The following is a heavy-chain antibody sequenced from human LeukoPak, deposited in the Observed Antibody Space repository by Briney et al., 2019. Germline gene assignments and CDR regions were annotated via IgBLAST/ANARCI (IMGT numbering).Heavy chain of an antibody. CDR1: GFTFTGYY. J-gene: IGHJ4*02. CDR3: ARPNYYDSSGYREPFDY. Sequence: ASVKVSCKASGFTFTGYYMHWVRQAPGQGLEWMGWINPNSGGTNYAQKFQGRVTMTRDTSITTAYMELSSLRSEDTAVYYCARPNYYDSSGYREPFDYWGQGTLVTVSS. V-gene: IGHV1-2*02. D-gene: IGHD3-22*01. CDR2: INPNSGGT.